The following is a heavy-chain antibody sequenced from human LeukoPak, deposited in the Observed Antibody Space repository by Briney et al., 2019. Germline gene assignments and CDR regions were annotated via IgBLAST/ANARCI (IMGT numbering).Heavy chain of an antibody. J-gene: IGHJ4*02. CDR1: GFAFSTYA. V-gene: IGHV3-21*01. D-gene: IGHD3/OR15-3a*01. CDR3: ARGPAMILGRGRRPYYFDY. Sequence: PGGSLRLSCAASGFAFSTYAMSWVRQAPGKGLEWVSSFSSSSNYIHYADSVKGRFTISRDNAKNSLYLQMNSLRAEDTAVYYCARGPAMILGRGRRPYYFDYWGQGTLVTVSS. CDR2: FSSSSNYI.